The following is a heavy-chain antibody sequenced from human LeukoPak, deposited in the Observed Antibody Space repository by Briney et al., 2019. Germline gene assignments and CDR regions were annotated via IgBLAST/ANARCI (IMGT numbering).Heavy chain of an antibody. D-gene: IGHD3-3*01. Sequence: GGSLRLSCAASGFSFTYYWMHWVRQAPGKGLVWVSRIKTDGSNTSYADSVKGRFTVSRDNAKNTLYLQMNSLRVEDTAVYYCARGDDSWSGYFSDYWGQGTLVTVSS. V-gene: IGHV3-74*01. CDR3: ARGDDSWSGYFSDY. CDR2: IKTDGSNT. J-gene: IGHJ4*02. CDR1: GFSFTYYW.